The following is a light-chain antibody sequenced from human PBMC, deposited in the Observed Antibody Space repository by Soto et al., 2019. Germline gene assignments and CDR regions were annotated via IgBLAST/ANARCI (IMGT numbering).Light chain of an antibody. J-gene: IGKJ1*01. Sequence: EIVMTESPATLSVSPGERATLSCRASQSVSSNLAWYQQKPGQAPRLLIYGASTRATGIPARFSGSGSGTEFTLTISSLQAEDFAEHHCQQYNNWPQTFGQGTKVDI. CDR1: QSVSSN. V-gene: IGKV3-15*01. CDR3: QQYNNWPQT. CDR2: GAS.